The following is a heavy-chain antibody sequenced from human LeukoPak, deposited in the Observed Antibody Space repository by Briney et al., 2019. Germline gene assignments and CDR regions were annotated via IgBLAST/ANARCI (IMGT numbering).Heavy chain of an antibody. J-gene: IGHJ4*02. CDR1: GASISNYY. Sequence: SETLSLTCTVSGASISNYYWNWIRQPPGKGLEWIGSILRSGSTNYNPSLKSRVSISVDTSKNQFSLKLRSVTAADTAVYYCAGDTVGFDSWGQGTLVTVSS. CDR3: AGDTVGFDS. CDR2: ILRSGST. D-gene: IGHD4-23*01. V-gene: IGHV4-59*01.